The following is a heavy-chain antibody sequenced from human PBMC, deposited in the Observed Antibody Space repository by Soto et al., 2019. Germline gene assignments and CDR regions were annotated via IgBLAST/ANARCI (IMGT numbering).Heavy chain of an antibody. CDR3: AKEKDYDYVWGSSRYTSDY. CDR1: GFTFSGYA. D-gene: IGHD3-16*02. CDR2: LSGSGGT. Sequence: EVQLLESGGGLVQPGGSLRLSCAASGFTFSGYAMSWVRQAPGKGLEWVSGLSGSGGTLYADSVKGRFTISRDNSKNTLYLQMNSLRAEDAAIYYCAKEKDYDYVWGSSRYTSDYWGQGTLVTVSS. J-gene: IGHJ4*02. V-gene: IGHV3-23*01.